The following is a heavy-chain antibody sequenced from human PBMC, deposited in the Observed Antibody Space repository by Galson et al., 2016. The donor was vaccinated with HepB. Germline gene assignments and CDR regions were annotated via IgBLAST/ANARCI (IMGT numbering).Heavy chain of an antibody. J-gene: IGHJ3*02. CDR1: GFTFSSYA. Sequence: SLRLSCAASGFTFSSYAMHWVRQAPGKGLEYVSAISSNGGGTYYADSVKGRFTISRDNSKNTLYLQMSSLRAEDTAVYYCVKNEYSSGWYFGAFDIWGQGTMVTVSS. V-gene: IGHV3-64D*06. D-gene: IGHD6-19*01. CDR3: VKNEYSSGWYFGAFDI. CDR2: ISSNGGGT.